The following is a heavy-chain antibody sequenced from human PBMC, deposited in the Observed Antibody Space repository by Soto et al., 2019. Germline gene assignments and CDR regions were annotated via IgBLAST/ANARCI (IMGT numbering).Heavy chain of an antibody. D-gene: IGHD2-15*01. CDR1: GYTFTSYD. J-gene: IGHJ5*02. CDR3: ARRFRVAATRWWFDP. V-gene: IGHV1-18*01. CDR2: ISTYNGNT. Sequence: QVQLVQSGAEVKKPGASVKVSCKASGYTFTSYDIRWVRQAPGQGLEWMGWISTYNGNTNYAQKLQGRVTMTTDTSTSTAYMELRSLRSDDTAVYYCARRFRVAATRWWFDPWGQGTLVTVSS.